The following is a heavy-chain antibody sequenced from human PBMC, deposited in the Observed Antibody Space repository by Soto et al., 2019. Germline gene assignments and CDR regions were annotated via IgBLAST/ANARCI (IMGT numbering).Heavy chain of an antibody. Sequence: QVQLVQSGAEVKKPGASVNVSCKASGYTFINYGISWVRQAPGKGLEWVAVISHDGSNKYYADSVKGRFTISRDNSINTLYLQMNSLRAEDTAVYYCARVSIAVAGIAYYFDYWGQGTLVTVSS. CDR3: ARVSIAVAGIAYYFDY. D-gene: IGHD6-19*01. V-gene: IGHV3-30-3*01. J-gene: IGHJ4*02. CDR1: GYTFINYG. CDR2: ISHDGSNK.